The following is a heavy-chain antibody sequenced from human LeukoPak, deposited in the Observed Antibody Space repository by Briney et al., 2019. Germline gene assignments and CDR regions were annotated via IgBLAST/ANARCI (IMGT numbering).Heavy chain of an antibody. J-gene: IGHJ5*02. Sequence: PGGSLRLSCAASGFTFSDYYMSWIRQAPGKGLEWVSYISCSSSYTNYADSVKGRFTISRDNAKDSLYLQMNSLRAEDTAVYYCARDLAAAGTFGFDPWGQGTLVTVSS. CDR3: ARDLAAAGTFGFDP. CDR1: GFTFSDYY. D-gene: IGHD6-13*01. CDR2: ISCSSSYT. V-gene: IGHV3-11*06.